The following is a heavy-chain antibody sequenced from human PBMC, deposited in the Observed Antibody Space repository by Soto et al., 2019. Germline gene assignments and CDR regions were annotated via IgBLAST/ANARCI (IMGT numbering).Heavy chain of an antibody. Sequence: QVQLVQSGAEVKKPGSSVKVSCKASGGTFSSYAISWVRQAPGQGLEWMGGIIPIFGTANYAQKFQGRVTITADESTSTAYMELSSLRSEDTAVYYCARTSEGRLLLSYLFDPWGQGTLVTVSS. V-gene: IGHV1-69*01. CDR3: ARTSEGRLLLSYLFDP. J-gene: IGHJ5*02. CDR1: GGTFSSYA. D-gene: IGHD3-10*01. CDR2: IIPIFGTA.